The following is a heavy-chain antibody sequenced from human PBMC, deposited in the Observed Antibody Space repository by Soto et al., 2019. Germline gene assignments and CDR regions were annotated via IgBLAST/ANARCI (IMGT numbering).Heavy chain of an antibody. CDR1: GGTFSSYA. CDR3: ARGSGGSSYYYYGMDV. CDR2: IIPIFGTA. Sequence: QVQLVQSGAEVKKPGSSVKVSCKASGGTFSSYAINWVRQAPGQGLEWMGGIIPIFGTANYAQKFQGRVTITAYESTSTDYMELSSLRSEDTAVYYCARGSGGSSYYYYGMDVWGQGTTVTVSS. V-gene: IGHV1-69*12. D-gene: IGHD2-15*01. J-gene: IGHJ6*02.